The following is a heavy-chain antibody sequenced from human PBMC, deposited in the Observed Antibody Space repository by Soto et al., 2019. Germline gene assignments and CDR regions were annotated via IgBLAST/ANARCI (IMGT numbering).Heavy chain of an antibody. CDR1: GYTFTSDG. Sequence: QVQLVQSGAEVKKPGASVQVSCKASGYTFTSDGVSWVRQAPGQGREWMGWLRGYNGKTNYAQRFRDRVTLTTDTYTSTDSMELRSLRSDGSAVYYCARDAHCGGAQGCRAIDFWGQGTTITVSS. D-gene: IGHD2-21*01. CDR2: LRGYNGKT. J-gene: IGHJ6*01. CDR3: ARDAHCGGAQGCRAIDF. V-gene: IGHV1-18*04.